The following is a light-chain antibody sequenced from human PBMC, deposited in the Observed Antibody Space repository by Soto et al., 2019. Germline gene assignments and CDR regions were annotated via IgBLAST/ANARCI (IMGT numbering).Light chain of an antibody. J-gene: IGKJ3*01. CDR2: EAS. CDR3: QQYXSSPFT. CDR1: QSVRNNY. V-gene: IGKV3-20*01. Sequence: EIVLTQSPGTLSLSPGERATLSCRAGQSVRNNYLAWHQQKPGQXPRLLIFEASRRATGXPDRISGSWSGTDFTLTISGLXPEXFAVYYCQQYXSSPFTFGPGTIVDIK.